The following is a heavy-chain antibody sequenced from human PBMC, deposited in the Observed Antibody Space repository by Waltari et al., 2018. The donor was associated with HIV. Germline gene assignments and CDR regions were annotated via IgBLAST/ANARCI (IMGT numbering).Heavy chain of an antibody. CDR2: INHSGST. D-gene: IGHD3-22*01. CDR1: GGSFSGYY. CDR3: ARGRGYYDSSGYQIQISFDY. Sequence: QVQLQQWGAGLLKPSETLSLTCAVYGGSFSGYYWSWIRQPPGKGLEWIGEINHSGSTNYNPSLKSRVTISVDTSKNQFSLKLSSVTAADTAVYYCARGRGYYDSSGYQIQISFDYWGQGTLVTVSS. J-gene: IGHJ4*02. V-gene: IGHV4-34*01.